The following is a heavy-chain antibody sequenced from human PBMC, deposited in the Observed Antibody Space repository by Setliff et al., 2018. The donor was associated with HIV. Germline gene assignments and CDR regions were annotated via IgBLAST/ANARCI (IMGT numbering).Heavy chain of an antibody. V-gene: IGHV3-7*04. Sequence: GSLRLSCAGSGFTFSSYWMSWVRQAPGKGLEWVANIKQDGSEKYYVESVKGRFTVSGDNTKNSLYLQMNSLRAEDTAVYYCERGGGYWGQGTMVTVSS. D-gene: IGHD2-15*01. CDR2: IKQDGSEK. CDR1: GFTFSSYW. J-gene: IGHJ4*02. CDR3: ERGGGY.